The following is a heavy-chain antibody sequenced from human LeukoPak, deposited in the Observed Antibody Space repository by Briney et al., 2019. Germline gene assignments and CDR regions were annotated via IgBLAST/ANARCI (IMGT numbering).Heavy chain of an antibody. V-gene: IGHV1-69*01. D-gene: IGHD2-2*01. CDR1: GGTFSSYA. CDR2: IIPIFGTA. J-gene: IGHJ2*01. CDR3: ARNQLLPYCYFDL. Sequence: VASVKVSCKASGGTFSSYAISWGRQAPGQGLEWMGGIIPIFGTANYARKFQGRVTITADESTSTAYMELSSLRSEHTAVYYCARNQLLPYCYFDLWGRGTLLTVSS.